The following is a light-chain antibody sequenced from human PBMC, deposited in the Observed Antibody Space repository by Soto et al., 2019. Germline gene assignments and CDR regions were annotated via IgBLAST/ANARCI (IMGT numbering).Light chain of an antibody. Sequence: DGVLTHPPLSVPPTLAQPASISCSSSQGLVHRSGNTYFNWFQQRPGQSPRRLIYKVSNRDSGVPDRFSGSGSATNFTLKISRVEAEDVAVYYCMQGTHWPWTCGQGNKGDIK. CDR2: KVS. CDR1: QGLVHRSGNTY. J-gene: IGKJ1*01. CDR3: MQGTHWPWT. V-gene: IGKV2-30*02.